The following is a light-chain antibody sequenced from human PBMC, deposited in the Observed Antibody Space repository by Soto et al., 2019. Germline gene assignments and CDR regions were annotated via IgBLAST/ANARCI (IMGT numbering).Light chain of an antibody. CDR2: AAS. J-gene: IGKJ3*01. Sequence: DIQLTQSPSFLSASVGDRVTITCRASQGISSYLAWYQQKPGKATKLLIYAASTLQSGVPSRFSGSGSGTEFTLTISSLQPEDFATYYCQRGFTFGPGTKVDIK. CDR3: QRGFT. CDR1: QGISSY. V-gene: IGKV1-9*01.